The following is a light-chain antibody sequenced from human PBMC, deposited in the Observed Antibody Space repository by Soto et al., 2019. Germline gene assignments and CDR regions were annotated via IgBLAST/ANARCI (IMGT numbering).Light chain of an antibody. V-gene: IGKV3-20*01. CDR2: GAS. CDR1: QSVSSSY. Sequence: EIVLTQSPGTLSLSPGERATLSCRASQSVSSSYLAWYQQKPGQAPRPLIYGASSRAIGIPDRSSGSGSGTDFTLTISRLEPEDFAVYYCQQYGSSPWTFGQGTNVDIK. CDR3: QQYGSSPWT. J-gene: IGKJ1*01.